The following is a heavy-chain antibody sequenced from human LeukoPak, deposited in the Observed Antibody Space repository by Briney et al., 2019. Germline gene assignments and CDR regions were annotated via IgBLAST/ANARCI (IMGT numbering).Heavy chain of an antibody. D-gene: IGHD2-15*01. CDR1: GFTFSSYA. V-gene: IGHV3-23*01. J-gene: IGHJ3*02. CDR3: AKDRACSGGSCYLPDAFDI. Sequence: PGGSLRLSCAASGFTFSSYAMSWVRQAPGKGLEWVSAISGSGGSTYYADSVKGRFTISRDNSKNTLYLQMNSLRAEDTAVYYRAKDRACSGGSCYLPDAFDIWGQGTMVTVSS. CDR2: ISGSGGST.